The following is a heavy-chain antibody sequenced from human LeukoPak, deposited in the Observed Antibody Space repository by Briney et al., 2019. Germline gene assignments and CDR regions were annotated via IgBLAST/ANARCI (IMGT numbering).Heavy chain of an antibody. CDR3: ARDRDGYNLFDY. CDR1: GFTVSSNY. D-gene: IGHD5-24*01. J-gene: IGHJ4*02. CDR2: IYSGGST. Sequence: GGSLRLSCAASGFTVSSNYMSWVRQAPGEGLEWVSVIYSGGSTYYADSVKGRFTISRDNSKNTLYLQMNSLRAEDTAVYYCARDRDGYNLFDYWGQGTLVTVSS. V-gene: IGHV3-66*01.